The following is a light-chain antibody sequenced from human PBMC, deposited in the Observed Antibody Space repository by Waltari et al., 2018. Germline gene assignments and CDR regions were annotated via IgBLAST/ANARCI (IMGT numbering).Light chain of an antibody. CDR2: RND. J-gene: IGLJ3*02. CDR3: AVWDDSVSGWV. V-gene: IGLV1-47*01. Sequence: QSVVTQPPSASETPGQRVTISCSGSGSNVGRNYVTWYQQVPGTAPKVVIYRNDRRPSGVPDRFSGSKSGTSASLAISGLRSGDEADYYCAVWDDSVSGWVFGGGTKLTVL. CDR1: GSNVGRNY.